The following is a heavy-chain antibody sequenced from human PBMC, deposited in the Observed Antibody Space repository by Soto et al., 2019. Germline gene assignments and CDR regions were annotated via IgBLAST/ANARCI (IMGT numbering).Heavy chain of an antibody. Sequence: PSETLSLTCTVSGGSISSSSYYWGWIRQPPGKGLEWIGSINYSGSTYYNPSLKRRVTISVDTSKNQYSLKMRSVTAADSAVYYCATLRIAARPRFDYCGQGTLVTVSS. CDR1: GGSISSSSYY. V-gene: IGHV4-39*01. D-gene: IGHD6-6*01. CDR3: ATLRIAARPRFDY. J-gene: IGHJ4*02. CDR2: INYSGST.